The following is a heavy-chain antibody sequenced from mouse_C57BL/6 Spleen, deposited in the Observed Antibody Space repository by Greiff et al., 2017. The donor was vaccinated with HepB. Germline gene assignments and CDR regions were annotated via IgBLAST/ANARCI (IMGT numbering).Heavy chain of an antibody. V-gene: IGHV1-59*01. D-gene: IGHD1-1*01. J-gene: IGHJ1*03. CDR1: GYTFTSYW. CDR2: IDPSDSYT. Sequence: QVQLKQPGAELVRPGTSVKLSCKASGYTFTSYWMHWVKQRPGQGLEWIGVIDPSDSYTNYNQKFKGKATLTVDTSSSTAYMQLSSLTSEDSAVYYCARPPYYGSSYGGYFDVWGTGTTVTVSS. CDR3: ARPPYYGSSYGGYFDV.